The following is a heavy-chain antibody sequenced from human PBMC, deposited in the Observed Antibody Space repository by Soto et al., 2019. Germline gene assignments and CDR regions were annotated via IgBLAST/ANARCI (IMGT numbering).Heavy chain of an antibody. J-gene: IGHJ6*02. Sequence: QVQLQESGPGLVKPSQTLSLTCTVSGVSISSGGYYWSWIRQHPGKGLEWIGYIYYSGSTYDNPSLMSRVTLSVDTSKRQFSLKLSSVTAACTAVYYFARVCGGDCYNGMGVWGQGTTVTVSS. CDR1: GVSISSGGYY. V-gene: IGHV4-31*03. D-gene: IGHD2-21*01. CDR2: IYYSGST. CDR3: ARVCGGDCYNGMGV.